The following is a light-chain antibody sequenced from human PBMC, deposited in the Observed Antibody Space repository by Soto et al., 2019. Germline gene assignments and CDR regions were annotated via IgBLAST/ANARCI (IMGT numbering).Light chain of an antibody. V-gene: IGLV2-14*03. CDR2: DVS. Sequence: QSVLTQPASVSGSPGQSITISCTGTSSDFGGYNYVSWYQHHPGKAPKLRIYDVSNRPSGISNRFSGSKSGNTASLTISGLQPEDEADYYCSSYTTSNTRQIVLGTGTKLTVL. CDR1: SSDFGGYNY. J-gene: IGLJ1*01. CDR3: SSYTTSNTRQIV.